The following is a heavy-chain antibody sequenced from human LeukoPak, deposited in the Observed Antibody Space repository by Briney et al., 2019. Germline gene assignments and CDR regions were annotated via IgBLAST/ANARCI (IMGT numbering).Heavy chain of an antibody. Sequence: SETLSLTCTVSGGSFSSYYWSWIRQPAGKGLEWIGRIYTSGSTNYNSSLKTRVTISVDTSKNQFSLRLSSVTAADTAVYYCARTSYDYVWGSYRLFDYWGQGTLVTVSS. V-gene: IGHV4-4*07. CDR1: GGSFSSYY. D-gene: IGHD3-16*02. CDR2: IYTSGST. J-gene: IGHJ4*02. CDR3: ARTSYDYVWGSYRLFDY.